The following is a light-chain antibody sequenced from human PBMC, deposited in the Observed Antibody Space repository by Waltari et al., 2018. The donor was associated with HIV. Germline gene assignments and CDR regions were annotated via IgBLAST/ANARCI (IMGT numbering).Light chain of an antibody. Sequence: DIVMTQSPDSLTVSLGVRATINCMSSHSLLYASNNKNFLAWYQQKPGQPPKLLINWASTRESGVPDRFSGSGSETGFTLTISSLQAEDVAIYYCHQYYSIPRTFGQGTKLEI. CDR3: HQYYSIPRT. J-gene: IGKJ1*01. CDR2: WAS. V-gene: IGKV4-1*01. CDR1: HSLLYASNNKNF.